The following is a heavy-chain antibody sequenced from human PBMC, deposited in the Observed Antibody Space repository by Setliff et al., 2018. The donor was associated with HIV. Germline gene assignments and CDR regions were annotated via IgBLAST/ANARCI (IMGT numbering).Heavy chain of an antibody. J-gene: IGHJ6*03. CDR2: ISSTSSYI. CDR3: ANPPTVTTDYYYYYMDV. V-gene: IGHV3-21*06. D-gene: IGHD4-4*01. Sequence: PGGSLRLSCAASGFTLNGHTMNWVRQAPGKGLEWVSSISSTSSYIHFADSVKGRFTISRDNAQNSLSLQMNILGLEDTAVYYCANPPTVTTDYYYYYMDVWGKGTTVTVSS. CDR1: GFTLNGHT.